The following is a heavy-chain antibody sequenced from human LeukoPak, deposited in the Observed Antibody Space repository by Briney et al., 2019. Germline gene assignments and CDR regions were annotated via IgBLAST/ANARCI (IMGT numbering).Heavy chain of an antibody. Sequence: GGSLRLSCAVSGFTFSSYAMTWVRQAPGKGLEWVSAISGGGGSTYYADSVKGRFTISRDNSKNTLYLQMNRLRAEDTAVYYCAKEITMIRGVIKLGFDYWGQGTLVTVSS. CDR2: ISGGGGST. CDR1: GFTFSSYA. V-gene: IGHV3-23*01. J-gene: IGHJ4*02. D-gene: IGHD3-10*01. CDR3: AKEITMIRGVIKLGFDY.